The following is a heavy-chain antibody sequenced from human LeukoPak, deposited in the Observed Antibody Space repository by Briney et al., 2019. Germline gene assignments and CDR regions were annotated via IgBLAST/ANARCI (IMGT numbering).Heavy chain of an antibody. CDR2: IIPIFGTA. D-gene: IGHD2-15*01. CDR1: GGTFSSYA. Sequence: ASVKVSCKASGGTFSSYAISWMRQAPGQGLEWMGGIIPIFGTANYAQKFQGRVTITTDESTSTAYMELSSLGSEDTAVYYCARGPSTYCSGGSCYPDYWGQGTLVTVSS. J-gene: IGHJ4*02. CDR3: ARGPSTYCSGGSCYPDY. V-gene: IGHV1-69*05.